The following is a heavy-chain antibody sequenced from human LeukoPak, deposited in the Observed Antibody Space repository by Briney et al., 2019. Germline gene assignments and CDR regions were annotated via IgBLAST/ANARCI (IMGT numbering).Heavy chain of an antibody. Sequence: SVKVPCKASGGTFSSYAISWVRQAPGQGLEWMGGIIPIFGTANCAQKFQGRVTITADESTSTAYMELSSLRSEDTAVYYCARAPPRGNRYSSGWYYPNYYYGMDVWGQGTTVTVSS. D-gene: IGHD6-19*01. CDR3: ARAPPRGNRYSSGWYYPNYYYGMDV. V-gene: IGHV1-69*13. CDR2: IIPIFGTA. J-gene: IGHJ6*02. CDR1: GGTFSSYA.